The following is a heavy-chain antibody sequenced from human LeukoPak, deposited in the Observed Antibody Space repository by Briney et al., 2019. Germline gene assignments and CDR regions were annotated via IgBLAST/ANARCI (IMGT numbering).Heavy chain of an antibody. CDR3: ARDWYCSGGSCYSFDY. CDR1: GFTFSSYS. Sequence: GGSLRLSCAASGFTFSSYSMNWVRQAPGKGLEWVSSSSSSGSYIYYADSVKGRFTISRDNAKNSLYLQMNSLRAEDTAVYYCARDWYCSGGSCYSFDYWGQGTLVTVSS. V-gene: IGHV3-21*01. CDR2: SSSSGSYI. J-gene: IGHJ4*02. D-gene: IGHD2-15*01.